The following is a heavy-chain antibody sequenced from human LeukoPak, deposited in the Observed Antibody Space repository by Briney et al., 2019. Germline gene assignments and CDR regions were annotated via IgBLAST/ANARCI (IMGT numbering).Heavy chain of an antibody. D-gene: IGHD6-13*01. J-gene: IGHJ6*02. V-gene: IGHV4-31*03. CDR1: GGSISSGGYY. CDR2: IYYSGST. Sequence: SQTLSLTCTVSGGSISSGGYYWSWLRQHPGKGLEWIGYIYYSGSTYYNPSLKSRVTISVDTSKNQFSLKLNSVTAADTAVYYCAKISSSIYYGMDVWGQGTTVTVSS. CDR3: AKISSSIYYGMDV.